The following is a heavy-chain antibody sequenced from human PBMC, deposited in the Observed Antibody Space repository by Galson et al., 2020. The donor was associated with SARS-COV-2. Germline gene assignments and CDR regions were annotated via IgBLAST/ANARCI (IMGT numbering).Heavy chain of an antibody. V-gene: IGHV3-74*01. Sequence: GGSLRLSCAASGFTFSNYWMHWVRQVPGKGLVWVSRVNREGTFTTYADSVKGRFTISRDNAKNSVDLHMNSLRAEDTAVYFCVRDRGAFDIWGQGTMVTVS. CDR3: VRDRGAFDI. D-gene: IGHD3-10*01. CDR2: VNREGTFT. CDR1: GFTFSNYW. J-gene: IGHJ3*02.